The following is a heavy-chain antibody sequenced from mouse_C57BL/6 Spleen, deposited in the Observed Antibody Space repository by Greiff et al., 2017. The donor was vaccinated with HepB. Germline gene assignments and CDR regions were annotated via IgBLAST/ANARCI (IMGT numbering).Heavy chain of an antibody. CDR1: GYSITSGYY. CDR2: ISYDGSN. CDR3: ARAYYDYDVFAY. J-gene: IGHJ3*01. D-gene: IGHD2-4*01. Sequence: EVQVVESGPGLVKPSQSLSLTCSVTGYSITSGYYWNWIRQFPGNKLEWMGYISYDGSNNYNPSLKNRISITRDTSKNQFFLKLNSVTTEDTATYYCARAYYDYDVFAYWGQGTLVTVSA. V-gene: IGHV3-6*01.